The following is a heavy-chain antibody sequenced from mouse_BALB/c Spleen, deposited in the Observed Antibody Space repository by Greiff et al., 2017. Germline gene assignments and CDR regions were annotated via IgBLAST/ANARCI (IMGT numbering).Heavy chain of an antibody. CDR1: GFTFSSYA. Sequence: EVQVVESGGGLVKPGGSLKLSCAASGFTFSSYAMSWVRQSPEKRLEWVAEISSGGSYTYYPDTVTGRFTISRDNAKNTLYLEMSSLRSEDTAMYYCARAYYAMDYWGQGTSVTVSS. J-gene: IGHJ4*01. CDR3: ARAYYAMDY. CDR2: ISSGGSYT. V-gene: IGHV5-9-4*01.